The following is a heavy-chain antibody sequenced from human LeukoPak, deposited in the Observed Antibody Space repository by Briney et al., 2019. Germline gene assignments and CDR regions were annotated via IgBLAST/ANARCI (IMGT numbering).Heavy chain of an antibody. D-gene: IGHD2-15*01. CDR3: ARAPRYCSGGSCSYYFDY. V-gene: IGHV1-8*01. Sequence: ASVKVSCKASGYTFTSYDINWVRQATGQGLEWMGWINPNSGNTGYAQKFQGRVTMTRNTYISTAYMELSSLRSEDTAVYYCARAPRYCSGGSCSYYFDYWGQGTLVTVSS. CDR2: INPNSGNT. J-gene: IGHJ4*02. CDR1: GYTFTSYD.